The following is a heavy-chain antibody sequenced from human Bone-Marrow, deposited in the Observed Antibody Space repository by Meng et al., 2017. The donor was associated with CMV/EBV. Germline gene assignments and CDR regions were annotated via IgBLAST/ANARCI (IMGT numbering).Heavy chain of an antibody. D-gene: IGHD6-6*01. CDR1: GYSISSGYY. J-gene: IGHJ6*02. CDR3: ARGARLAV. V-gene: IGHV4-38-2*02. CDR2: IYHSGST. Sequence: ESLRLSCTVSGYSISSGYYWGWIRQPPGKGLEWIGSIYHSGSTYYNPSLKSRVTISVDTSKNQFSLKLSSVTAADTAVYYCARGARLAVWGQGTTVTVSS.